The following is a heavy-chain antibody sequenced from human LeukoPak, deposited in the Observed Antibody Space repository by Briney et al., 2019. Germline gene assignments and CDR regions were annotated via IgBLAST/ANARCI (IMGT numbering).Heavy chain of an antibody. V-gene: IGHV4-31*03. CDR3: ARVEFNDAFDI. CDR1: GGSISSGGYY. Sequence: SETLSLTCTVSGGSISSGGYYWSWIRQHPGKGLEWIGYIYYSGSTYYNPSLKSRVTISVDRSKNQFSLKLSSVTAADTAVYYCARVEFNDAFDIWGQGTMVTVSS. CDR2: IYYSGST. J-gene: IGHJ3*02.